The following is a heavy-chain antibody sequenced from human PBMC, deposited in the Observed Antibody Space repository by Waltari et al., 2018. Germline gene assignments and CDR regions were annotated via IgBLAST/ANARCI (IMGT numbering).Heavy chain of an antibody. J-gene: IGHJ4*02. CDR3: ARDYPAAHVFDY. D-gene: IGHD2-15*01. CDR2: MYYTGTA. V-gene: IGHV4-59*01. Sequence: QVQLQESGPGLVKPSETLSLTCTVSAASIPPYYYSWIRQSPGKGLQLIGSMYYTGTAYYNPSLKSRVTISLDTSKNQFSLSLTSVTTADTAVYYCARDYPAAHVFDYWGQGTVVAVSS. CDR1: AASIPPYY.